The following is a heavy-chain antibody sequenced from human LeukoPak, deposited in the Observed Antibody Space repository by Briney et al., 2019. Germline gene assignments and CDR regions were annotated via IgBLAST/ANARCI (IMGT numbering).Heavy chain of an antibody. J-gene: IGHJ3*02. V-gene: IGHV3-7*01. CDR1: GFTFSSHW. CDR2: INQDGRER. Sequence: GGSLRLSCAASGFTFSSHWMTWVRQAPGKGLEWVSNINQDGRERYYVDSVKGRFTISRGNAKNSPYLQMNSLRAEDTAVYYCARDSEYSSSFAFDIWGQGTMVTVSS. D-gene: IGHD6-13*01. CDR3: ARDSEYSSSFAFDI.